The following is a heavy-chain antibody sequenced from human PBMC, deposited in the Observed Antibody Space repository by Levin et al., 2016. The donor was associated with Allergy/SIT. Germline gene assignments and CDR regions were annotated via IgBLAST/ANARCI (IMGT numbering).Heavy chain of an antibody. CDR3: ARDMGEKLGYFDY. D-gene: IGHD2-21*01. CDR2: INHSGST. V-gene: IGHV4-34*01. Sequence: SETLSLTCAVYGGSFSGYYWSWIRQPPGKGLEWIGEINHSGSTNYNPSLKSRVTISVDTSKNQFSLKLSSVTAADTAVYYCARDMGEKLGYFDYWGQGTLVTVSS. J-gene: IGHJ4*02. CDR1: GGSFSGYY.